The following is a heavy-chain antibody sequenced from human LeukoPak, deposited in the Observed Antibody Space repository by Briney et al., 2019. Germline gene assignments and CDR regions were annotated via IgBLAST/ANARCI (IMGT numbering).Heavy chain of an antibody. V-gene: IGHV1-2*02. D-gene: IGHD3-22*01. CDR1: GYTFTGYY. J-gene: IGHJ4*02. CDR3: ARDQLAYHYDSSGYSQDY. Sequence: ASMKVSCKASGYTFTGYYIHWVRQAPGQGLEWMGWINPNSGGTNYAQNFQGRVTMTRDTSISTAHMELSRLTSDDTAVYYCARDQLAYHYDSSGYSQDYWGQGTLVTVSS. CDR2: INPNSGGT.